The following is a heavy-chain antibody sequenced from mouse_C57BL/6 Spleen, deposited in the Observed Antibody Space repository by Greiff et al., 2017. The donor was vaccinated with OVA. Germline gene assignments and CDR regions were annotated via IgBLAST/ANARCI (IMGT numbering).Heavy chain of an antibody. CDR2: ISYDGSN. Sequence: EVQVVESGPGLVKPSQSLSLTCSVTGYSITSGYYWNWIRQFPGNKLEWMGYISYDGSNNYNPSLKNRISITRDTSKNQFFLKLNSVTTEDTATYYCATKRETAWFAYWGQGTLVTVSA. V-gene: IGHV3-6*01. CDR3: ATKRETAWFAY. CDR1: GYSITSGYY. J-gene: IGHJ3*01.